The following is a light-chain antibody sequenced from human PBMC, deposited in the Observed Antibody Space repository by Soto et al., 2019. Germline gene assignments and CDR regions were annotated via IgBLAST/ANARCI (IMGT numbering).Light chain of an antibody. CDR1: SSDVGGYNY. CDR2: DVS. Sequence: QSALTQPASVSGSPGQSITISCTGTSSDVGGYNYVSWYQQHPGKAPKLMIYDVSNRPSGVSNRFSGSKSGNTASLTISGLQAEHEADYYCSSYTSSSIVVFGGGTKLTV. J-gene: IGLJ2*01. CDR3: SSYTSSSIVV. V-gene: IGLV2-14*01.